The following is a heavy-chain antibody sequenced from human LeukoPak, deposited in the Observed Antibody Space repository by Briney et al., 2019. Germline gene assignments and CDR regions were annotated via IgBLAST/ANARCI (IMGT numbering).Heavy chain of an antibody. J-gene: IGHJ4*02. Sequence: GGSLRLSCAASGFTFSSYWMHWVRQAPGKGLVWVSRINSDGSSTSYADSVKGRFTISRDNAKNTLYLQMNSLRAEDTAVYYCARPTRYCSGGSCVYSFAYWGQGPLVTVPS. CDR2: INSDGSST. CDR1: GFTFSSYW. V-gene: IGHV3-74*01. D-gene: IGHD2-15*01. CDR3: ARPTRYCSGGSCVYSFAY.